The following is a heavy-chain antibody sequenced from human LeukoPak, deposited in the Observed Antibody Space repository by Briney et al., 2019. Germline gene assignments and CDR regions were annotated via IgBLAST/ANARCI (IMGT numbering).Heavy chain of an antibody. V-gene: IGHV1-18*01. Sequence: EASVKVSCKASGYTFTSYGISWVRQAPGQGLEWMGWISAYNGNTNYAQKLQGRVTMTTDTSTSTAYMELRSPRSDDTAVYYCARDLSIAAHPWAVFDYWGQGTLVTVSS. CDR3: ARDLSIAAHPWAVFDY. J-gene: IGHJ4*02. D-gene: IGHD6-6*01. CDR2: ISAYNGNT. CDR1: GYTFTSYG.